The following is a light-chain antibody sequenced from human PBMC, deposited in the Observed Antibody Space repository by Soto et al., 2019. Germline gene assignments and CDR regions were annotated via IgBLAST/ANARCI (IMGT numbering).Light chain of an antibody. J-gene: IGLJ1*01. Sequence: QFALTQPASVSGSPGQSITISCTGTSSDVGAYNYDSWYQQYPGEAPKVIIYDVSHRPAGVSNRFSGSKSGNTASLTISGLQTQDEADYYCSSYTSATTYVFGTGTKVTVL. CDR1: SSDVGAYNY. CDR2: DVS. V-gene: IGLV2-14*01. CDR3: SSYTSATTYV.